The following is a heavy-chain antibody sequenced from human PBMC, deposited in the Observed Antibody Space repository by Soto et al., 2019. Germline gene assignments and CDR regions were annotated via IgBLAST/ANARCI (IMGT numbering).Heavy chain of an antibody. V-gene: IGHV1-18*01. CDR2: ISAYNGNT. CDR1: GYTFANYG. Sequence: QVPLVQSGAEVKKPGASVKVSCKASGYTFANYGISWVRRAPGQGLEWMAWISAYNGNTNYAQKLQGRVTMTTDTSTSTAYMELRSLTFDDTAVYYCARDDRTAGHGSYAYFDYWGQGTLVTVSS. J-gene: IGHJ4*02. D-gene: IGHD6-25*01. CDR3: ARDDRTAGHGSYAYFDY.